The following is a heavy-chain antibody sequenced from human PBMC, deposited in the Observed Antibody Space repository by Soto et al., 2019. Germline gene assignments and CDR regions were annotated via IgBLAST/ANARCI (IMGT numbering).Heavy chain of an antibody. J-gene: IGHJ4*02. V-gene: IGHV3-30*18. Sequence: QVQLVESEGGVVQPGRSVRLSCTASGFTFSNYGMHWVRQAPGKGLEWVTVISYDGNVAYYADSVKGRFTSSRDNSKNTLYLQMNSLRTEDTAVYYCAKEGPITNWYFDYWGQGTLVTVSS. D-gene: IGHD1-1*01. CDR3: AKEGPITNWYFDY. CDR1: GFTFSNYG. CDR2: ISYDGNVA.